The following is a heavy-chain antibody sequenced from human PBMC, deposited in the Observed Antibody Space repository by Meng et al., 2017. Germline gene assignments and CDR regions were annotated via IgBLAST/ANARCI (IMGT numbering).Heavy chain of an antibody. Sequence: GESLKISCAASGFTFSSYAMSWVRQAPGKGLEWVAVISYDGSNKYYADSVKGRFTISRDNSKNTLYLQMNSLRAEDTAVYYCAGLITFGGDFDYWGQGTLVTVSS. V-gene: IGHV3-30*01. D-gene: IGHD3-16*01. CDR2: ISYDGSNK. CDR1: GFTFSSYA. CDR3: AGLITFGGDFDY. J-gene: IGHJ4*02.